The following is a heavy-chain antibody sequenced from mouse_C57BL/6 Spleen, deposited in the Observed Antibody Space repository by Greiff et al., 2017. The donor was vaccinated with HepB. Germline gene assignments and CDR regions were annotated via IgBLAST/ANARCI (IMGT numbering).Heavy chain of an antibody. Sequence: VKLVESGAELVRPGASVKLSCKASGYTFTDYYINWVKQRPGQGLEWIARIYPGSGNTYYNEKFKGKATLTAEKSSSTAYMQLSSLTSEDSAVYFCARNRLSSENYAMDYWGQGTSVTVSS. CDR2: IYPGSGNT. V-gene: IGHV1-76*01. CDR1: GYTFTDYY. D-gene: IGHD1-1*01. J-gene: IGHJ4*01. CDR3: ARNRLSSENYAMDY.